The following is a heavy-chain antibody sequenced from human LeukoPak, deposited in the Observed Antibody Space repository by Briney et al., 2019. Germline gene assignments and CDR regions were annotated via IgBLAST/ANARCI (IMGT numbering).Heavy chain of an antibody. V-gene: IGHV3-7*03. D-gene: IGHD3-16*01. J-gene: IGHJ6*02. CDR3: ARGGGLDV. Sequence: GGSLRLSCAASGFTFSSYWMNWARQAPGKGLEWVASINHNGNVNYYVDSVKGRFTISRDNAKNSLYLQMSNLTAEDTAVYFCARGGGLDVWGQGATVTVSS. CDR1: GFTFSSYW. CDR2: INHNGNVN.